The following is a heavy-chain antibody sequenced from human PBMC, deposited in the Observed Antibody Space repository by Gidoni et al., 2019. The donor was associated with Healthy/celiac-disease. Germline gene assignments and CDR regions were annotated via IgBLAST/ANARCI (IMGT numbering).Heavy chain of an antibody. D-gene: IGHD6-13*01. Sequence: QVQLQQWGAGLLKPSETLSLTCAVYGGSFSGYYWSWIRQPPGKGLEWIGEINHSGSTNYNPSLKSRVTISVDTSKNQFSLKLSSVTAADTAVYYCARGGKSSSWYFVSSYGMDVWGQGTTVTVSS. CDR1: GGSFSGYY. CDR3: ARGGKSSSWYFVSSYGMDV. J-gene: IGHJ6*02. V-gene: IGHV4-34*01. CDR2: INHSGST.